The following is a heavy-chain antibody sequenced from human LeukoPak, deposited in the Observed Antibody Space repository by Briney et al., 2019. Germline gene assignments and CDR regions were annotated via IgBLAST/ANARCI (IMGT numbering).Heavy chain of an antibody. Sequence: GGSLRLSCAASGFTVSSNYMSWVRQAPGKGLEWVSVIYSGGSTYYADSVKGRFTISRDNSKNTLYLQMNTLRAEDTAVYYCARSKLARFDYWGQGTLVTVSS. CDR3: ARSKLARFDY. J-gene: IGHJ4*02. D-gene: IGHD6-13*01. V-gene: IGHV3-66*01. CDR2: IYSGGST. CDR1: GFTVSSNY.